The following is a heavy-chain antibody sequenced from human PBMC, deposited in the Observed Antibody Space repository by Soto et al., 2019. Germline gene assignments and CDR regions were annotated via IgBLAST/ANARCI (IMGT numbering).Heavy chain of an antibody. CDR2: ISYDGSNK. CDR1: GFTFSSYA. J-gene: IGHJ4*02. V-gene: IGHV3-30-3*01. CDR3: PSDRGYPPLLDY. D-gene: IGHD5-12*01. Sequence: QVQLVESGGGVVQPGRSLRLSCAASGFTFSSYAMHWVRQAPGKGLEWVAVISYDGSNKYYADSVKGRFTISRDNSKNSLYLPMNSLRPDDTAVYYCPSDRGYPPLLDYWGQGTLVTVSS.